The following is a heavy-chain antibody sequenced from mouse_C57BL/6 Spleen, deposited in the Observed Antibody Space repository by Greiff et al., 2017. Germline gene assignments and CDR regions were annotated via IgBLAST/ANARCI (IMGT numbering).Heavy chain of an antibody. CDR3: ARRADRRSYARDY. V-gene: IGHV8-12*01. J-gene: IGHJ4*01. CDR1: GFSLSTSGMG. CDR2: LYWADDK. Sequence: QVTLKVSGPGLLQSSQTLSLTCSFSGFSLSTSGMGVSWIRQPSGKGLEWLAHLYWADDKRYNTSLQNRLTISKDTSRNQVFLKITRLDTSETSTDFCARRADRRSYARDYWGQGTSGTVSS.